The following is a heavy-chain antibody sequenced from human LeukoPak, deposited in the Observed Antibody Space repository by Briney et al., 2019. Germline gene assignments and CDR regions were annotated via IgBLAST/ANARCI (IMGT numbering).Heavy chain of an antibody. J-gene: IGHJ4*02. Sequence: GASVKVSCKASGYTFTGYYMHWVRQAPGQGLEWMGWINPNSGGINYAQKFQGRVTMTRDTSISTAYMELSRLRSDDTAVYYCARDGIVGATFDYWGQGTLVTVSS. CDR3: ARDGIVGATFDY. D-gene: IGHD1-26*01. CDR2: INPNSGGI. V-gene: IGHV1-2*02. CDR1: GYTFTGYY.